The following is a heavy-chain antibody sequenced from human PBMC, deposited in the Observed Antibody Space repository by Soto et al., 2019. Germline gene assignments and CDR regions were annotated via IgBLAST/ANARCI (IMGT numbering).Heavy chain of an antibody. V-gene: IGHV2-70*11. D-gene: IGHD5-12*01. CDR3: ARILNSGYDGGYYFDY. CDR2: IDWDDDK. J-gene: IGHJ4*02. CDR1: GFSLSTSGMC. Sequence: SGPTLVKPTQTLTLTCTFSGFSLSTSGMCVSWIRQPPGKALEWLARIDWDDDKYYSTSLKTRLTISKDTSKNQVVLTMTNMDPVDTATYYCARILNSGYDGGYYFDYWGQGTLVTVSS.